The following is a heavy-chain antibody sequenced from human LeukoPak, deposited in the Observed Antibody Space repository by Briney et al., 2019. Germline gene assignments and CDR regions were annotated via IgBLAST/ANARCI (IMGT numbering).Heavy chain of an antibody. J-gene: IGHJ4*02. Sequence: ASVKVSCKVSGYTLTELSMHWVRQAPGKGLEWMGGFDPEDGETIYAQKFQGRVTMTEGTSTDTAYMELSSLRSEDTAVYYCATGIEMSALGCFDYWGQGTLVTVSS. CDR3: ATGIEMSALGCFDY. V-gene: IGHV1-24*01. CDR2: FDPEDGET. CDR1: GYTLTELS. D-gene: IGHD5-24*01.